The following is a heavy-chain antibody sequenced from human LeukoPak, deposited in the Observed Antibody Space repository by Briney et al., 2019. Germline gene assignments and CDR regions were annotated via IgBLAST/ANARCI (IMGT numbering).Heavy chain of an antibody. Sequence: GASVKVSCKTSGFTFSEPAIHWVRQARGQPLEWIGWIVVASGDTNLAQKFQDRVTLTRSLSTSSAYMKLSGLGSEDTAVYYCATDAGLSVAGTLRYWGQGSLITVS. CDR3: ATDAGLSVAGTLRY. D-gene: IGHD6-19*01. J-gene: IGHJ4*02. CDR2: IVVASGDT. V-gene: IGHV1-58*02. CDR1: GFTFSEPA.